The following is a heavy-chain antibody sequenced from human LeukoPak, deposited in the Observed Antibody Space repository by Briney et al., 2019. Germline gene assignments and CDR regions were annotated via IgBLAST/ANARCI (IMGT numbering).Heavy chain of an antibody. CDR3: AREDYNDSGWYFDL. V-gene: IGHV3-74*01. D-gene: IGHD4-17*01. Sequence: GGSLRLSCAASGFTFSSHWMHWVSQAPGKGLVWVPRINNDGSRTTYADSVKGRFTISRDNAKKTLYLQMNSLRAEDTAVYFCAREDYNDSGWYFDLWGRGTLVTVSS. J-gene: IGHJ2*01. CDR1: GFTFSSHW. CDR2: INNDGSRT.